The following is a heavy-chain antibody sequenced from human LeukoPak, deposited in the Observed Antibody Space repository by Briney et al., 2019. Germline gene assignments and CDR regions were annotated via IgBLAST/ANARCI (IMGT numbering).Heavy chain of an antibody. J-gene: IGHJ4*02. D-gene: IGHD2-2*01. CDR1: GGSISSYY. Sequence: SETLSLTCTVSGGSISSYYWSWIRQPPGKGLEWIGYIYYSGSTNYNPSLKSRVTISVDTSKNQFSLKLSSVTAADTAVYFCARHPLLYCSSISCLYYFDYWGQGTLVTVSS. V-gene: IGHV4-59*08. CDR3: ARHPLLYCSSISCLYYFDY. CDR2: IYYSGST.